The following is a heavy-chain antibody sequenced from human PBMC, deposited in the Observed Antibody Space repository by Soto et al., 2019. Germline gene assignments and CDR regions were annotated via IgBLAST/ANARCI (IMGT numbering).Heavy chain of an antibody. D-gene: IGHD2-15*01. V-gene: IGHV3-30*03. CDR3: ARTGELVVAATRLDYYYYYAMDV. J-gene: IGHJ6*02. CDR2: ISYDGSNK. Sequence: GGSLRLSCAASGFTFSSYGMHWVRQAPCKGLEWVAVISYDGSNKYYADSVKGRFTISRDNSKNTLYLQMNSLRAEDTAVYYCARTGELVVAATRLDYYYYYAMDVWGQG. CDR1: GFTFSSYG.